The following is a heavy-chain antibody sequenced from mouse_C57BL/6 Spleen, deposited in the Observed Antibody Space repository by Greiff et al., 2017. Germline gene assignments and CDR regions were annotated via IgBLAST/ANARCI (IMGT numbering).Heavy chain of an antibody. V-gene: IGHV1-64*01. J-gene: IGHJ2*01. CDR1: GYTFTSYW. D-gene: IGHD1-1*01. CDR3: ARGDLVYYYGSSYN. CDR2: IHPNSGST. Sequence: VQLQQPGAELVKPGASVKLSCKASGYTFTSYWMHWVKQRPGQGLEWIGMIHPNSGSTNYNEKFKSKATLTVDKSSSTAYMQLSSLTSEDSAVYYCARGDLVYYYGSSYNWGQGTTLTVSS.